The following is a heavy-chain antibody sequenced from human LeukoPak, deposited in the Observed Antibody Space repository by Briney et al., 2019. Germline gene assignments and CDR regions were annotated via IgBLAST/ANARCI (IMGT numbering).Heavy chain of an antibody. D-gene: IGHD4-17*01. CDR1: GFTFSSYV. CDR3: ARVLTTVTTSPVRAFDI. V-gene: IGHV3-53*01. J-gene: IGHJ3*02. CDR2: IYSGGST. Sequence: AGGSLRLSCAASGFTFSSYVMSWVRQAPGKGLEWVSVIYSGGSTYYADSVKGRFTISRDNSKNTLYLQMNSLRAEDTAVYYCARVLTTVTTSPVRAFDIWGQGTMVTVSS.